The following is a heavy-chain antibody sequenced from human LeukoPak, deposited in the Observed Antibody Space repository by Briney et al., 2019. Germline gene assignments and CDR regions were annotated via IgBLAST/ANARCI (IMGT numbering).Heavy chain of an antibody. V-gene: IGHV1-8*01. J-gene: IGHJ4*02. CDR3: AREGIVATSYYFDY. Sequence: ASVKVSCKASGYTFTSYDINWVRQATGQGLEWMGWMNPNSGNTGYAQKFQGRVTMTRDTSISTAYMELSSLRSEDTAVYYCAREGIVATSYYFDYWGQGTLVTV. D-gene: IGHD5-12*01. CDR2: MNPNSGNT. CDR1: GYTFTSYD.